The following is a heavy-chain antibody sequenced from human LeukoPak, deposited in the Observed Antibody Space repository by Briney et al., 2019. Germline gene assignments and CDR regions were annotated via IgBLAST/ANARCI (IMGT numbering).Heavy chain of an antibody. CDR1: GYSFTSYW. CDR2: IYPGDSDT. V-gene: IGHV5-51*01. CDR3: ARGYYYDSSGYCLGY. J-gene: IGHJ4*02. D-gene: IGHD3-22*01. Sequence: KLGESLKISCKGSGYSFTSYWIGWVRQMPGKGLEWMGIIYPGDSDTRYSPSFQGQVTISADKSISTAYLQWSSLKAPDTAMYYCARGYYYDSSGYCLGYWGQGTLVTVSS.